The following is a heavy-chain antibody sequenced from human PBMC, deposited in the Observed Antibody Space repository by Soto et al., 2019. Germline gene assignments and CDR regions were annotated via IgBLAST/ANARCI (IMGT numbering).Heavy chain of an antibody. V-gene: IGHV1-3*01. Sequence: GASVKVSCKASGYTFTSYAMHWVRQAPGQRLEWMGWINAGNGNTKYSQLFQGRVTLVRDTSASTVYMELNSLRSEDTAVCYCARTYCSTNDCPPGAYWGQGALVTVSS. CDR1: GYTFTSYA. J-gene: IGHJ4*02. D-gene: IGHD2-2*01. CDR3: ARTYCSTNDCPPGAY. CDR2: INAGNGNT.